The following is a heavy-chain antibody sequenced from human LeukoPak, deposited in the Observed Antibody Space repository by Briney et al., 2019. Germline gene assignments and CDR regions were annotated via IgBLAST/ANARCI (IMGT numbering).Heavy chain of an antibody. V-gene: IGHV3-74*01. CDR2: INSDGSST. J-gene: IGHJ4*02. D-gene: IGHD3-9*01. CDR3: ARDRYFAYY. Sequence: PGGSLRLSCAVSGFTVSSNYMSWVRQAPGKGLEWVSRINSDGSSTSYADSVKGRFTISRDNAKNTLYPQMNSLRAEDTAVYYCARDRYFAYYWGQGTLVTVSS. CDR1: GFTVSSNY.